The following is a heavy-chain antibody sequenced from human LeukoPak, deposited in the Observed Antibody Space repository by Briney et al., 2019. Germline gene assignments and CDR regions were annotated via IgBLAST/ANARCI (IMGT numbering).Heavy chain of an antibody. Sequence: GGTLRLSCAASGFTFSSYGMSWVRQAPGKGLEWVSAISGSGGSTYYADSVKGRFTISRDNSKNTLYLQMNSPRAEDTAVYYCARESYCSGGSCYSGRAFDIWGQGTMVTVSS. D-gene: IGHD2-15*01. CDR3: ARESYCSGGSCYSGRAFDI. J-gene: IGHJ3*02. CDR2: ISGSGGST. CDR1: GFTFSSYG. V-gene: IGHV3-23*01.